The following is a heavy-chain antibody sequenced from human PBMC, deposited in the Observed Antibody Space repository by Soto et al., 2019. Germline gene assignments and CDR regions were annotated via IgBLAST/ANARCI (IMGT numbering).Heavy chain of an antibody. CDR1: GVSISDTSYY. CDR2: IYFNGNT. D-gene: IGHD3-16*01. Sequence: QLQLQESGPGLVKPSETLSLTCTVSGVSISDTSYYWGWLRQPPGKGLEWIGTIYFNGNTFYNPSLKSRLTISVDTSSNQFSLRLTSVTAAYTAVYYCARQGAYWGQGTLVAVSS. V-gene: IGHV4-39*01. J-gene: IGHJ4*02. CDR3: ARQGAY.